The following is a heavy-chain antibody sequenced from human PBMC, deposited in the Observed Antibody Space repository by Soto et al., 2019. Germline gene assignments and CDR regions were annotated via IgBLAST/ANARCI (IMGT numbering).Heavy chain of an antibody. CDR3: AKGMATIDY. CDR1: GFTFSSYA. Sequence: EVQLLESGGVLVQPGGSLRLSCAASGFTFSSYAMSWVRQAPGKWLEWVSGISGSGGSIYYADSVKGRCTISRDNYMVYLQMNSLRDEDTALYYCAKGMATIDYWGQGTLVTVSS. D-gene: IGHD5-12*01. V-gene: IGHV3-23*01. J-gene: IGHJ4*02. CDR2: ISGSGGSI.